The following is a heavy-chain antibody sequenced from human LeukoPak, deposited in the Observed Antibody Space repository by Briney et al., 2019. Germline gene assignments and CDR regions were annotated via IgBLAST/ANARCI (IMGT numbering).Heavy chain of an antibody. CDR3: ASIPWCGEILVYYFVH. CDR1: GFTFSGYT. D-gene: IGHD3-10*01. CDR2: ISSSSGNV. J-gene: IGHJ4*02. Sequence: PGGSLRLSCEASGFTFSGYTMNWVRQAPGKGLEWVAAISSSSGNVYYADSVKGRFTISSDNAENSLHLQMSSLRGEDTGVYYWASIPWCGEILVYYFVHRGQGTRGAVSS. V-gene: IGHV3-21*01.